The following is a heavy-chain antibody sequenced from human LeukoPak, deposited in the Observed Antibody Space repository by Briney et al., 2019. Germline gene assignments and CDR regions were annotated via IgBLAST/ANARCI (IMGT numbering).Heavy chain of an antibody. CDR1: GYTFTGYY. J-gene: IGHJ6*03. CDR2: INPRRGVT. Sequence: GASVKVSCKASGYTFTGYYIHWVRQAPGQGLEWMGWINPRRGVTNYALRFQGRVTMTRDTSISTAYMDLKRLRSDDTAVYYCATEPVKENRGYYYHYMDVWGKGTTVTISS. V-gene: IGHV1-2*02. CDR3: ATEPVKENRGYYYHYMDV.